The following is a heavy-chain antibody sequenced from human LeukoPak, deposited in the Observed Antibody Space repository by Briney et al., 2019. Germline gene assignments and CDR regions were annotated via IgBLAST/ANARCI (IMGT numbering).Heavy chain of an antibody. V-gene: IGHV3-64D*06. D-gene: IGHD3-10*01. Sequence: PGGSLRLSCAASGFTFSRYAMHWVRQAPGKGLEYVSAISSNGGSTYYADSVKGRFTISRDNSKNTLYLQMSSLRTEDTAVYYCVKDGSGSYYTYYFDYWGQGTLVTVSS. CDR1: GFTFSRYA. CDR3: VKDGSGSYYTYYFDY. CDR2: ISSNGGST. J-gene: IGHJ4*02.